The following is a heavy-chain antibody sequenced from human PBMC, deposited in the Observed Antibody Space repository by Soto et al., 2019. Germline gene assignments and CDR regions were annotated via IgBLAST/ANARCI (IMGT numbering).Heavy chain of an antibody. CDR1: GGTFSSYA. CDR3: AIGTMVRGVISWFDP. J-gene: IGHJ5*02. D-gene: IGHD3-10*01. Sequence: SVKVSCKASGGTFSSYAISWVRQAPGQGLEWMGGVIPIFGTANYAQKFQGRVTITADESTSTAYMELSSLRSEDTAVYYCAIGTMVRGVISWFDPWGQGTLVTVSS. CDR2: VIPIFGTA. V-gene: IGHV1-69*13.